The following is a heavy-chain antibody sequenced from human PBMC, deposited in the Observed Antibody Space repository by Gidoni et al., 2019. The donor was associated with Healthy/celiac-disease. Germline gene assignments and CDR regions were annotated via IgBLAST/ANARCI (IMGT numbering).Heavy chain of an antibody. CDR2: ISGSGGST. CDR3: ASPMVRGVSNWFDP. V-gene: IGHV3-23*01. J-gene: IGHJ5*02. D-gene: IGHD3-10*01. Sequence: EVQLLESGGGLVQPGGSLRLSCAASGFTVSSYAMSWVRQAPGKGLEWVSAISGSGGSTYSADSVKGRFTISRDNSKNTLYLQMNSLRAEDTAVYYCASPMVRGVSNWFDPWGQGTLVTVSS. CDR1: GFTVSSYA.